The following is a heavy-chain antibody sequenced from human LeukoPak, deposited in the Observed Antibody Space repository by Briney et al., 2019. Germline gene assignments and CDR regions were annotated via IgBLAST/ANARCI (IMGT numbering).Heavy chain of an antibody. CDR2: IYYSGST. V-gene: IGHV4-59*12. D-gene: IGHD6-13*01. CDR1: GGSISSYY. CDR3: ARRSSAAAGPFDY. J-gene: IGHJ4*02. Sequence: SETLSLTCTVSGGSISSYYWSWIRQPPGKGLEWIGYIYYSGSTNYNPSLKSRVTVSVDTSKNQFSLRLSSVTAADTAVYYCARRSSAAAGPFDYWGQGTLVTVSS.